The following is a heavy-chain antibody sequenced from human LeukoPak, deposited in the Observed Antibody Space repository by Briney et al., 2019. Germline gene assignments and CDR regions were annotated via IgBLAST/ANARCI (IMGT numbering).Heavy chain of an antibody. CDR3: AREGCSGGSCYEYFQH. CDR2: IWYDGSNK. V-gene: IGHV3-33*01. J-gene: IGHJ1*01. CDR1: GSTFSSYG. Sequence: GRSLRLSCAASGSTFSSYGMHWVRQAPGKGLEWVAVIWYDGSNKYYADSVKGRFTISRDNSKNTLYLQMNSLRAEDTAVYYCAREGCSGGSCYEYFQHWGQGTLVTVSS. D-gene: IGHD2-15*01.